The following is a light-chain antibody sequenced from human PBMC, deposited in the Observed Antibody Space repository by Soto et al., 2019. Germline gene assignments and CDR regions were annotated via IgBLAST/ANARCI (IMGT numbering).Light chain of an antibody. CDR2: GAS. J-gene: IGKJ1*01. V-gene: IGKV3-15*01. CDR1: QSISDT. CDR3: QQYNNWPWT. Sequence: EIVMTQSPATLSVSPGGRATLSCRASQSISDTLAWYQQKPGQAPRLLIHGASTRATGFPARFSGSGSGTEFTITISSLKSEDFAVYYCQQYNNWPWTFGQGTKVEIK.